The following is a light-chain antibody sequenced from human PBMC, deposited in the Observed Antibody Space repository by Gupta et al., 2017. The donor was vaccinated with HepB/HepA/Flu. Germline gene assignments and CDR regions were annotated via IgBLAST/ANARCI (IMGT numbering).Light chain of an antibody. V-gene: IGKV3-15*01. CDR2: GAS. CDR1: QSVSSN. J-gene: IGKJ4*01. CDR3: QQYNNWPLT. Sequence: EILMTQSPATLSVSPGERATLSCRASQSVSSNLAWYQQKAGQAPRLLIYGASTRATGLPARFSGSGSGTEFTLTISSLQSEDFAVYYCQQYNNWPLTFGGGTKVEIK.